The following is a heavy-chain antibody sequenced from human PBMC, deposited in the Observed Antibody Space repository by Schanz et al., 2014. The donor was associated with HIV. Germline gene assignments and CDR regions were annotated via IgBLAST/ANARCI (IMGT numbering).Heavy chain of an antibody. D-gene: IGHD1-26*01. J-gene: IGHJ3*02. V-gene: IGHV3-21*06. CDR2: ISGSGHYI. CDR1: GLVFSAHT. Sequence: EVHLVESGGSLVKPGGSLRLSCAASGLVFSAHTINWVRQTPGKGREWVSSISGSGHYIYFADSLRGRFTISRDNARNSVYLQMNSLRADDTAVYYCAKDGSWEAFDACDIWGQGTMVTVSS. CDR3: AKDGSWEAFDACDI.